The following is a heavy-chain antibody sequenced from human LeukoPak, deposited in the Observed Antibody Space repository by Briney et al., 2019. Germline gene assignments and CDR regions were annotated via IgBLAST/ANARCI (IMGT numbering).Heavy chain of an antibody. CDR2: INPNSGGT. V-gene: IGHV1-2*06. J-gene: IGHJ6*03. CDR3: AREIKPSGYDYYYYYYMDV. Sequence: ASVKVSCKASGYTFTGYYMHWVRQAPGQGLEWMGRINPNSGGTNYAQKFQGRVTMTRDRSISTAYMELSRLRSDDTAVYYCAREIKPSGYDYYYYYYMDVWGKGTTVTVSS. D-gene: IGHD5-12*01. CDR1: GYTFTGYY.